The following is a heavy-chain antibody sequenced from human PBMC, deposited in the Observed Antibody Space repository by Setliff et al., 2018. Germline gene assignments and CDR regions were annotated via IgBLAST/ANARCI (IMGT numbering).Heavy chain of an antibody. CDR1: GYSFTGYY. CDR2: IHTGGCSA. Sequence: ASVKVSCKTSGYSFTGYYMHWVRQAPGQGLEWMGIIHTGGCSASYAQKFQGRVTMTSDTSTSTVYMEVNIVTSDDTAIYYCARGGLAAAGRKGVFEYWGQGTVVTVSS. D-gene: IGHD6-13*01. CDR3: ARGGLAAAGRKGVFEY. J-gene: IGHJ4*02. V-gene: IGHV1-46*01.